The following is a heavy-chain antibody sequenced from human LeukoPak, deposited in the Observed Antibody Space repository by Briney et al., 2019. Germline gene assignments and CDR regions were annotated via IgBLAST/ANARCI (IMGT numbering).Heavy chain of an antibody. J-gene: IGHJ4*02. CDR3: ARGANYPDY. CDR1: GLSFRSYI. CDR2: INNDADKR. D-gene: IGHD3-10*01. Sequence: PGGSLRLSCEASGLSFRSYIMNWVRRPPGKRLEWIASINNDADKRYYADSVKGRFIISRDNAKKSLSLQMNSLTADDTAVYFCARGANYPDYWGQGTLVTVSS. V-gene: IGHV3-21*04.